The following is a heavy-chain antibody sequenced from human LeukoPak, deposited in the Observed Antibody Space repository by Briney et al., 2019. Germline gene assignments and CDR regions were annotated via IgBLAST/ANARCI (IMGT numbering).Heavy chain of an antibody. D-gene: IGHD6-19*01. CDR3: AKDFIGGWYSDAFDI. Sequence: GGSLRLSCAASGFTFRSYGMHWVRQAPGKGLEWVAFIRYDGSNKYYADSVKGRFTISRDNSKNTLYMQMNSLRAEDTAVYYCAKDFIGGWYSDAFDIWGQGTMVTVSS. J-gene: IGHJ3*02. CDR1: GFTFRSYG. CDR2: IRYDGSNK. V-gene: IGHV3-30*02.